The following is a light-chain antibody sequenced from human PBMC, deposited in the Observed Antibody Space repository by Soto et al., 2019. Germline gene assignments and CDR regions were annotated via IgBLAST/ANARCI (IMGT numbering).Light chain of an antibody. Sequence: QSVLTQPPSVSGAPGQRVTISCTGSSSNIGAGQDVHRYEQLPGTAPKLLIYGDSNRPSGLPDRFSGSQSGASASLANTGVQAEDEAEYHCLSYDSDRSSPRYVFGTGTKLTVL. J-gene: IGLJ1*01. CDR1: SSNIGAGQD. V-gene: IGLV1-40*01. CDR2: GDS. CDR3: LSYDSDRSSPRYV.